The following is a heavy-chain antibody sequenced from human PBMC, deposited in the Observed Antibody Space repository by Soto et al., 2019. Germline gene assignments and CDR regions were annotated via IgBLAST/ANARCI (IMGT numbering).Heavy chain of an antibody. J-gene: IGHJ4*02. Sequence: SETLSLTCTVSGGSISSYYWSWIRQPPGKGLEWIGYIYYSGSTNYSPSLKSRVTISVDTSKNQFSLKLSSVTAADTAVYYCARELGLYDSSGYYYVPSFFDYWGQGTLVTVSS. CDR2: IYYSGST. CDR3: ARELGLYDSSGYYYVPSFFDY. V-gene: IGHV4-59*01. D-gene: IGHD3-22*01. CDR1: GGSISSYY.